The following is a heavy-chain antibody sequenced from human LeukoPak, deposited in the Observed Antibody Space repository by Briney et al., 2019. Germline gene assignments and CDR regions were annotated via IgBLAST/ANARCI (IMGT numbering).Heavy chain of an antibody. CDR2: ISGSGGST. J-gene: IGHJ4*02. CDR1: GFTFSSYA. CDR3: AKDGAYIVVVPAAIPHFDY. D-gene: IGHD2-2*02. V-gene: IGHV3-23*01. Sequence: PGGSLRLSCAASGFTFSSYAMSWVRQAPGKGREWVSAISGSGGSTYDADSVRGRFTISRDNSKNTLYLQMNSLRAEYTAVYYCAKDGAYIVVVPAAIPHFDYWGQGTLVTVSS.